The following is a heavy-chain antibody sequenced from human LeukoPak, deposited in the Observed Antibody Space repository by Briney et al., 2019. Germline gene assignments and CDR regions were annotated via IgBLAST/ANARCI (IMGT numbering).Heavy chain of an antibody. CDR1: GFTFSTYS. CDR2: ISSTSSTI. J-gene: IGHJ5*02. CDR3: ARDGYSNIPKPDWFDP. Sequence: AGGSLRLSCAASGFTFSTYSTNWVRQAPGKGLEWVSYISSTSSTIYYADSVKGRFTISRDNAKNSLYLQMNSLRGEDTAVYYCARDGYSNIPKPDWFDPWGQGTLVTVSS. D-gene: IGHD5-12*01. V-gene: IGHV3-48*01.